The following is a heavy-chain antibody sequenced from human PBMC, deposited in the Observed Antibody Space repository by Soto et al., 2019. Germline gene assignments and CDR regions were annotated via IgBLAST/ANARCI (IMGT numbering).Heavy chain of an antibody. CDR2: INAGNGNT. V-gene: IGHV1-3*01. CDR1: GYTFTSYA. Sequence: ASVKVSCKASGYTFTSYAMHWVRQAPGQRLEWMGWINAGNGNTKYSQKFQGRVTITRDTSASTAYMELSSLRSEDTAVYYCARDPLLWFGSYYFDYWGQGTLVTAPQ. D-gene: IGHD3-10*01. J-gene: IGHJ4*02. CDR3: ARDPLLWFGSYYFDY.